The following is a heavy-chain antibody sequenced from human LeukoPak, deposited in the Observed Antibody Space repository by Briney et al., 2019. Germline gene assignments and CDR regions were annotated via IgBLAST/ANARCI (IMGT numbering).Heavy chain of an antibody. V-gene: IGHV4-59*01. Sequence: PSETLSLTCTVSGGSISSYYWSWIRQTPGKGLEWIGYIYYSGSTNFNPSLKSRVTISVDTSKNQFSLKMSSVTAADTAVYYCARTTEGYAGGPGYSYYYYMDVWGKGTTVTISS. CDR2: IYYSGST. CDR3: ARTTEGYAGGPGYSYYYYMDV. J-gene: IGHJ6*03. D-gene: IGHD5-12*01. CDR1: GGSISSYY.